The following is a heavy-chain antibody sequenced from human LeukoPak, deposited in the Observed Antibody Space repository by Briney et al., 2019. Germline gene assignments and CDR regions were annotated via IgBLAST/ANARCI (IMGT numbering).Heavy chain of an antibody. CDR3: AREVISSSSHGVWFDP. CDR2: INPNTGGT. Sequence: ASVKVSCKASGYTFTSYGISWVRQAPGQGLEWMGWINPNTGGTNYAQKFQGRVTMTRDTSISTAYMEMSRLRSDDTAVYYCAREVISSSSHGVWFDPWGQGTLVTVSS. D-gene: IGHD2-2*01. CDR1: GYTFTSYG. V-gene: IGHV1-2*02. J-gene: IGHJ5*02.